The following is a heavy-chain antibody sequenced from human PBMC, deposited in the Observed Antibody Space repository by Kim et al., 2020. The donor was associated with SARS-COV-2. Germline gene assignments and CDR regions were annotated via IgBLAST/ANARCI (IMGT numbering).Heavy chain of an antibody. J-gene: IGHJ3*02. V-gene: IGHV3-15*01. Sequence: TTDYAAPVKGRFTTSRDDSKNTLYLQMNSLKTEDTAVYYCTTVMYSAFDIWGQGTMVTVSS. CDR2: TT. D-gene: IGHD2-8*01. CDR3: TTVMYSAFDI.